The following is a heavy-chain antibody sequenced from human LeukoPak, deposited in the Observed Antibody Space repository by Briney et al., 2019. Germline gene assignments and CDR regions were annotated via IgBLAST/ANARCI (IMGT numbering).Heavy chain of an antibody. CDR3: ARDTGLDP. CDR1: GFTFSSYE. Sequence: GGSLRLSCAASGFTFSSYEMNWVRQAPGKGLEWVSVIYSGGSTYYADSVKGRFTISRDNSKNTLYLQMNSLRAEDTAVYYCARDTGLDPWGQGTLVTVSS. V-gene: IGHV3-53*01. J-gene: IGHJ5*02. CDR2: IYSGGST. D-gene: IGHD2-8*02.